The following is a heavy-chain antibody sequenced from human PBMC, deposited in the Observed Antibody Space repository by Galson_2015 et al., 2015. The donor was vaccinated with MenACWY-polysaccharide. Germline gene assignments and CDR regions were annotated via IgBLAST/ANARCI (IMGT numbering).Heavy chain of an antibody. CDR1: GFTFSSYV. D-gene: IGHD6-13*01. J-gene: IGHJ4*02. V-gene: IGHV3-64D*08. CDR2: ISSNGGST. Sequence: SLRLSCAASGFTFSSYVMRWVRQAPGKGLEYVSGISSNGGSTYYADSVTGRFTISRDNSKNTLYLQMSSLRAEDTAVYYCVKGGYSSSWYRGDYWGQGTLVTVSS. CDR3: VKGGYSSSWYRGDY.